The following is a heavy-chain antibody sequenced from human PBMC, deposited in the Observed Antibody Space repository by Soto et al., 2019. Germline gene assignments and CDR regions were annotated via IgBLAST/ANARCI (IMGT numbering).Heavy chain of an antibody. CDR1: GGSISNYY. J-gene: IGHJ4*02. CDR3: AGDLSSGYYTL. D-gene: IGHD3-22*01. CDR2: RYYSGST. Sequence: SETLSLTCTVSGGSISNYYWSWIRQPPGKGLEWIGYRYYSGSTNYNPSLKSRVTISVDTSKNQFSLKLSSVTAADTAVYYCAGDLSSGYYTLWGQGTLVT. V-gene: IGHV4-59*01.